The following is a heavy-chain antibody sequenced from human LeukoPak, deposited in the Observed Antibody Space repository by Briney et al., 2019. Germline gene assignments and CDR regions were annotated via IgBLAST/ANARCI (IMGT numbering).Heavy chain of an antibody. CDR2: ISAYNGNT. Sequence: GASVKVSCKASGYTFTSYGISWVRQAPGQGLEWMGWISAYNGNTNYAQKLQGRVTMTTDTSTSTAYMELRSLRSDDTAVYYCARVLSGYYYDSSGYTTLYYFDYWGQGTLVTVSS. D-gene: IGHD3-22*01. CDR3: ARVLSGYYYDSSGYTTLYYFDY. V-gene: IGHV1-18*01. J-gene: IGHJ4*02. CDR1: GYTFTSYG.